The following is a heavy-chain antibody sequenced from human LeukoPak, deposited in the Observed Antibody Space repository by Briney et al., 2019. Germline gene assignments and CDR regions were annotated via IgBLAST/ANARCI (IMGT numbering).Heavy chain of an antibody. CDR1: GFTFSSYW. J-gene: IGHJ4*02. D-gene: IGHD6-6*01. Sequence: GGSLRLSCAASGFTFSSYWMHWVRQAPGKGLVGVSRINSDVSSTSYADSVKGRFTRSRDSSKKTLSLQMNSWRVEDPAVYSVAREVSQLVRDLDYWGQGTLVTVSS. CDR3: AREVSQLVRDLDY. CDR2: INSDVSST. V-gene: IGHV3-74*01.